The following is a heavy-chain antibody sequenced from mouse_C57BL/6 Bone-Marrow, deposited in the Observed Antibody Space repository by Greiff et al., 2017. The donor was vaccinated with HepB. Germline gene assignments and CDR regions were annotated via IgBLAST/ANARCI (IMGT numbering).Heavy chain of an antibody. Sequence: QVQLQQSGAELVRPGTSVKVSCKASGYAFTNYLIEWVKQRPGQGLEWIGVINHGSGGTNYNEQFKGKATLTADKSSSTAYMQLSSLSSEDSAVYFCAIYDYDGACFAYWGQGTLVTVSA. CDR3: AIYDYDGACFAY. J-gene: IGHJ3*01. CDR2: INHGSGGT. V-gene: IGHV1-54*01. D-gene: IGHD2-4*01. CDR1: GYAFTNYL.